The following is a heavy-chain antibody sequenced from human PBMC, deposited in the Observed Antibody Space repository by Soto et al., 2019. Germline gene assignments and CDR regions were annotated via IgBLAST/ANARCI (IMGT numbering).Heavy chain of an antibody. V-gene: IGHV1-18*01. J-gene: IGHJ6*02. CDR2: ISDYNGHT. D-gene: IGHD3-10*01. Sequence: QVQLVQSGAEVKKPGASVKVSCKTSGYIFHNYGISWVRQAPGQGLEWMGWISDYNGHTKYAQKFQGRVTMATDTSTRTAYMELRSLRSDDTAVYYCAREGYYSGSESYSPPRYYGMDVWGQGTTVTVSS. CDR3: AREGYYSGSESYSPPRYYGMDV. CDR1: GYIFHNYG.